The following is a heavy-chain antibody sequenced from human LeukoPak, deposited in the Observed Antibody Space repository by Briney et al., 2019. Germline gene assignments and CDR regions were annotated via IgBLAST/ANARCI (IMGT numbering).Heavy chain of an antibody. CDR1: GGSISSNNYY. Sequence: SETLSLTCTVSGGSISSNNYYWGWIRQPPGKGLEWIGSIYYGGYTYYNPSLKSRVTISVDTSKNQFSLKLSSVTAADTAIYYCQSRFLEWLLDYWGQGTLITVSS. CDR2: IYYGGYT. D-gene: IGHD3-3*01. J-gene: IGHJ4*02. CDR3: QSRFLEWLLDY. V-gene: IGHV4-39*01.